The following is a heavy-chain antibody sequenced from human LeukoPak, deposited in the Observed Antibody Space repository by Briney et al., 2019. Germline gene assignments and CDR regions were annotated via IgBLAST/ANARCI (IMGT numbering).Heavy chain of an antibody. CDR2: ISSSGSTI. CDR3: ARSSSSDYDSSGYYYRLDYYYGMDV. J-gene: IGHJ6*02. V-gene: IGHV3-11*01. Sequence: PGGSLRLSCAASGFTFSDYYMSWIRQAPGKGLEWVSYISSSGSTIYYADSVKGRFTISRDNAKNSLYLQMNSLRAEDTAVYYCARSSSSDYDSSGYYYRLDYYYGMDVWGQGTTVTVSS. D-gene: IGHD3-22*01. CDR1: GFTFSDYY.